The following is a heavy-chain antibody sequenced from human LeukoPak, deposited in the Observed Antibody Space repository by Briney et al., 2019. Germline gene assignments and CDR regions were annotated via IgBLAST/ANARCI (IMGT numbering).Heavy chain of an antibody. CDR3: VRDFSGYTYYMDI. D-gene: IGHD3-22*01. CDR2: LYSSGST. CDR1: GGSINSGNYH. J-gene: IGHJ6*03. V-gene: IGHV4-61*02. Sequence: SQTLSLTCTVSGGSINSGNYHWSWIRRPAGKGLEWIGRLYSSGSTKYNPSLKSRVTISGDTSDNQISLELSSVTAADTAVYYCVRDFSGYTYYMDIWGKGTTVTVSS.